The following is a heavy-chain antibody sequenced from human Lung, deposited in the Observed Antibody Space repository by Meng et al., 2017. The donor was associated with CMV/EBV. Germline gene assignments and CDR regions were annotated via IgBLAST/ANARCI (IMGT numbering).Heavy chain of an antibody. J-gene: IGHJ4*02. Sequence: QVSLTESGPGLVNPSETLSLPCAACGGSISSSNWWSWVVQPPGKGLEWIGESYHSGCTNYNPSLKSRVTISVDKSKNQFSLKLSSVTAADTAVYYCASFPPPGKQWLVTDYWGQGTLVTVSS. D-gene: IGHD6-19*01. CDR3: ASFPPPGKQWLVTDY. CDR1: GGSISSSNW. V-gene: IGHV4-4*02. CDR2: SYHSGCT.